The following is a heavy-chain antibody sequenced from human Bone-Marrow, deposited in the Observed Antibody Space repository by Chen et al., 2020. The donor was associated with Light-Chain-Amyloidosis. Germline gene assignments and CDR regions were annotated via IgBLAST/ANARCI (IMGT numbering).Heavy chain of an antibody. CDR1: GYTFPNYW. Sequence: EVQLEQSGPEVKKPGESLKISCKGSGYTFPNYWIGWVRQMPGKGLGWMGVIYPYDSDARDSPSFEGQVTISADKSITTAYLQWRSLKASDTAMYYCARRGDGYNFDYWGQGTLVTVSS. V-gene: IGHV5-51*01. J-gene: IGHJ4*02. CDR3: ARRGDGYNFDY. CDR2: IYPYDSDA. D-gene: IGHD5-12*01.